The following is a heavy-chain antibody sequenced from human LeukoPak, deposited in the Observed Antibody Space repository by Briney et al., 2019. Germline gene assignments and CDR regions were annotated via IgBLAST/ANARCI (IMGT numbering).Heavy chain of an antibody. CDR2: MNPRSGYT. V-gene: IGHV1-8*01. D-gene: IGHD6-13*01. Sequence: ASVKVSCKASGYTFTNYDINWVRQATGQGLEWMGWMNPRSGYTGYLQKFQGRVTMTGSTSISTACLELNSLTSEDTAVYYCARGNRLYSSSWSSLPFDIWGQGSTVTVSS. J-gene: IGHJ3*02. CDR3: ARGNRLYSSSWSSLPFDI. CDR1: GYTFTNYD.